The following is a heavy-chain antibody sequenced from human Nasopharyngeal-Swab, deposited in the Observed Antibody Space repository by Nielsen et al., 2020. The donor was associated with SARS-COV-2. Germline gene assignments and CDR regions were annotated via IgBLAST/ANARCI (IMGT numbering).Heavy chain of an antibody. CDR3: ARGKPRLGVTRCFDY. Sequence: GGSLRLSCAASGFTFSSYEMNWVRQAPGKGLEWVSYISSSGSTIYYADPVKGRFTISRDNAKNSLYLQMNSLRAEDTAVYYCARGKPRLGVTRCFDYWGQGTLVTVSS. D-gene: IGHD3-22*01. CDR2: ISSSGSTI. CDR1: GFTFSSYE. V-gene: IGHV3-48*03. J-gene: IGHJ4*02.